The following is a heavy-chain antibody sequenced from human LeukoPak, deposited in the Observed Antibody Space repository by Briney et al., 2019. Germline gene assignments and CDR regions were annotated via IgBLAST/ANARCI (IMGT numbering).Heavy chain of an antibody. V-gene: IGHV3-21*01. CDR3: ARDLSGVTGYTYGRGIDY. D-gene: IGHD5-18*01. J-gene: IGHJ4*02. CDR2: ISSSSSYI. Sequence: GGSLRLSCAASGFTFSSYSMNWVRRAPGKGLEWVSSISSSSSYIYYADSVKGRFTISRDNAKNSLYLQMNSLRAEDTAVYYCARDLSGVTGYTYGRGIDYWGQGTLVTVSS. CDR1: GFTFSSYS.